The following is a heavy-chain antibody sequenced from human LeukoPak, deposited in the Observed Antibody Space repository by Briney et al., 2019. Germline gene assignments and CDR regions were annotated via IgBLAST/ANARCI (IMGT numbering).Heavy chain of an antibody. D-gene: IGHD3-10*01. V-gene: IGHV3-30-3*01. CDR3: AREGYYGSGSPPSLYSDY. CDR2: TSSDLNVK. J-gene: IGHJ4*02. Sequence: GGSLRLSCAASGFTFRNYVIHWVRQAPGKGLEWVAVTSSDLNVKLYADSVKGRFTISRDNSRSTLYLQMNSLRPEDTAIYYCAREGYYGSGSPPSLYSDYWGQGTLVTVSS. CDR1: GFTFRNYV.